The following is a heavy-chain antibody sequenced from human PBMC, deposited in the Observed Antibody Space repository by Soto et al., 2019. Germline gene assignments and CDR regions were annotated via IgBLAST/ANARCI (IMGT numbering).Heavy chain of an antibody. CDR3: ARNDYGDPSMDV. CDR2: IYHSGST. V-gene: IGHV4-4*02. Sequence: XTLSLPCAFSGGSISSNKWWSGVRQPPGKGLELIWEIYHSGSTNYNPSLKSRVTISVDKYKNQFSLKLSSVTAADKAVNYCARNDYGDPSMDVWGQGTTGTVS. CDR1: GGSISSNKW. J-gene: IGHJ6*02. D-gene: IGHD4-17*01.